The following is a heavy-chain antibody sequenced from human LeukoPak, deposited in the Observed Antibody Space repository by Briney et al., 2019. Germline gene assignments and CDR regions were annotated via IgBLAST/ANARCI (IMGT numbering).Heavy chain of an antibody. CDR3: AADRAVVAAKTTVTGFDP. CDR2: IVVGSGNT. J-gene: IGHJ5*02. Sequence: TSVKLSCKASGSTFTSSAVKWVRQARGQRLEWRGWIVVGSGNTNYAQKFQERVTITRDMSTSTAYMELSSLRSEDTAVYYCAADRAVVAAKTTVTGFDPWGQGTLVTVSS. V-gene: IGHV1-58*01. CDR1: GSTFTSSA. D-gene: IGHD2-15*01.